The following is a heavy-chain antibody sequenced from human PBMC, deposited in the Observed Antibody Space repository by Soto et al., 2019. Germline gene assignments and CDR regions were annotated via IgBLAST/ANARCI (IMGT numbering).Heavy chain of an antibody. CDR2: FYSSGSI. CDR1: GYPITAGGYY. Sequence: PSATRSLTCFVSGYPITAGGYYWSWIRHHPGKGLEWIGSFYSSGSIIYNPSLRSRVSISGDTSSNQFSMSLTSVTAADTARYYCARMYSSGSGWFHPWGQGTLVTVSS. D-gene: IGHD6-19*01. CDR3: ARMYSSGSGWFHP. V-gene: IGHV4-31*03. J-gene: IGHJ5*02.